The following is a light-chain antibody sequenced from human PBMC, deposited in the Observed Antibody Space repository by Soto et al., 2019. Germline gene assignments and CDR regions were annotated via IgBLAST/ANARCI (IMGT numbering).Light chain of an antibody. V-gene: IGLV2-14*01. CDR3: SSYTSSSVV. CDR1: SSDVGGYNY. Sequence: QSALTQPASVSGSPGQSITISCTGTSSDVGGYNYVSWYQQHPGKAPKLMIYEVSNRPSGVSNRFSGSKSGNTASLTISGLQGEDEADYYCSSYTSSSVVFGGGTKLTVL. CDR2: EVS. J-gene: IGLJ2*01.